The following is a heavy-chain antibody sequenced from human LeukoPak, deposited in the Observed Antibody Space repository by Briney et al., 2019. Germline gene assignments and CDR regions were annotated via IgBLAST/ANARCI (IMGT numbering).Heavy chain of an antibody. J-gene: IGHJ4*02. D-gene: IGHD2-15*01. CDR3: AKGSASGRPYYFDS. V-gene: IGHV3-23*01. CDR2: ITGSGGST. Sequence: GGSLRLSCAASGFSFSTYAMSWVRQAPGKGLEWASGITGSGGSTYHADSVKGRFTISRDNSKNTLFLQMSSLRAEDSAIFYCAKGSASGRPYYFDSWGQGILVTVSS. CDR1: GFSFSTYA.